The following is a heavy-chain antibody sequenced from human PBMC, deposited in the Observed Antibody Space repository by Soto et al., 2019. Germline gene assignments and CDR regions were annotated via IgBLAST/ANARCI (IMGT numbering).Heavy chain of an antibody. CDR2: VNPSGGTT. D-gene: IGHD2-2*01. V-gene: IGHV1-46*01. CDR3: ARETIVVAPGDYYDGMHV. J-gene: IGHJ6*02. CDR1: GYTFTSYG. Sequence: ASVKVSCKASGYTFTSYGISWVRQAPGQGLEWMGVVNPSGGTTTYAQKFQGRVTMTSDTSTSTVYMELSSLRYEDTAVYYCARETIVVAPGDYYDGMHVWGQGTTVTVSS.